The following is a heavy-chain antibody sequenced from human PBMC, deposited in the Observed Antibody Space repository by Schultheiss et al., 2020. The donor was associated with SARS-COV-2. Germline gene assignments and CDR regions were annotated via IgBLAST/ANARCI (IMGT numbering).Heavy chain of an antibody. CDR2: IYWNDDK. Sequence: SWVRQAPGQGLEWLALIYWNDDKRYSPSLKSRLTITKDTSKNQVVLTMTNMDPVDTATYYCAHSKPGIAVAGTGRNWFDPWGQGTLVTVSS. J-gene: IGHJ5*02. CDR3: AHSKPGIAVAGTGRNWFDP. V-gene: IGHV2-5*01. D-gene: IGHD6-19*01.